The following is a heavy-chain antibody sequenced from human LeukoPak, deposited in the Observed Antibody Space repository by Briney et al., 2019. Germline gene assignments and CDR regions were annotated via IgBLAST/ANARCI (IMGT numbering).Heavy chain of an antibody. CDR3: AREVRGLDYYFDY. CDR2: IYYSGST. V-gene: IGHV4-59*01. Sequence: SETLSLTCTVSGGSISSYYWSRIRQPPGKGLEWIGYIYYSGSTNYNPSLKSRVTISIDTSKNQFSLKLRSVTAADTAVYYCAREVRGLDYYFDYWGQGTLVTVSS. D-gene: IGHD3-10*01. CDR1: GGSISSYY. J-gene: IGHJ4*02.